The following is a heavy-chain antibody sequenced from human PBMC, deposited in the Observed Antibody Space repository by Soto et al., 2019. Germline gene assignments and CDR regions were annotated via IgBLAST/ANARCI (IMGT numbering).Heavy chain of an antibody. V-gene: IGHV3-30*18. CDR3: AKVGEVLRFGCMDV. Sequence: QVQLVESGGGVVQPGRSLRLSCAASGFTFSSYGMHWVRQAPGKGLEWVAVISYDGSNKYYADSVKGRFTISRDNSKNTLYLQINSLRAEDTAVYYCAKVGEVLRFGCMDVWGQGTTVTVSS. D-gene: IGHD3-3*01. CDR2: ISYDGSNK. CDR1: GFTFSSYG. J-gene: IGHJ6*02.